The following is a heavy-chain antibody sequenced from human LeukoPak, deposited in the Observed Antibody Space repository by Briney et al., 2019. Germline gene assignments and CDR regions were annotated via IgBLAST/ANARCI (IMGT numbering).Heavy chain of an antibody. CDR3: ARDLGPVEMATQFDY. V-gene: IGHV1-69*04. J-gene: IGHJ4*02. CDR1: GGTFSSYA. CDR2: IIPILGIA. D-gene: IGHD5-24*01. Sequence: SVKVSCEASGGTFSSYAISWVRQAPGQGLEWMGRIIPILGIANYPQKFQGRVTITADKSTSTAYMELSSLRSEDTAVYYCARDLGPVEMATQFDYWGQGTLVTVSS.